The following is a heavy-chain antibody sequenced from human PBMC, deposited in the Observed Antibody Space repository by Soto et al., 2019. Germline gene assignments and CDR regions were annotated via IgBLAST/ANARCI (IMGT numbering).Heavy chain of an antibody. D-gene: IGHD6-19*01. CDR3: ARGVPDIAVAVRYFDY. J-gene: IGHJ4*02. Sequence: QLQLQESGSGLVKPSQTLSLTCAVSGGSISSGGYSWSWIRQPPGKGLEWIGYIYHSGSTYYNPSLKCRVTISVDRYKNPFSLKLSSVTAADTAAYYCARGVPDIAVAVRYFDYWGQGTLVTVSS. V-gene: IGHV4-30-2*01. CDR2: IYHSGST. CDR1: GGSISSGGYS.